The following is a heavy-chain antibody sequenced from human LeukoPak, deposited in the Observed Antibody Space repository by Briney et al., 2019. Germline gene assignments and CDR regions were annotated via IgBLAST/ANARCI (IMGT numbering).Heavy chain of an antibody. D-gene: IGHD3-22*01. CDR3: ARASYDTSGYYSGAGARADY. V-gene: IGHV3-48*01. CDR2: ISFSSSTI. J-gene: IGHJ4*02. CDR1: GFTFSSYS. Sequence: PGGSLRLSCAASGFTFSSYSMNWVRQAPGKGLEWVSYISFSSSTIYYADSVKGRFTISRDNAKNSLYLQMNSLRVEDTAVYYCARASYDTSGYYSGAGARADYWGQGILVTVCS.